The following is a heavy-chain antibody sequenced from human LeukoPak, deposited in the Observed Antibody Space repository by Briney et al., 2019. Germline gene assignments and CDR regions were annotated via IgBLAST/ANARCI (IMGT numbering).Heavy chain of an antibody. CDR1: GGSISSGSYY. D-gene: IGHD5-12*01. Sequence: SQTLSLTCTVSGGSISSGSYYWSWIRQPPGKGLEWIGSIYYSGSTYYNPSLKSRVTISVDTSKNQFSLKLSSVTAADTAVYYCARVYGSGYDFRGAFDIWGQGTMVTVSS. CDR3: ARVYGSGYDFRGAFDI. CDR2: IYYSGST. V-gene: IGHV4-39*07. J-gene: IGHJ3*02.